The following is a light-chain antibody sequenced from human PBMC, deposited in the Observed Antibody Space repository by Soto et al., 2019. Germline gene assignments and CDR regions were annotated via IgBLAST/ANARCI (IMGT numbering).Light chain of an antibody. Sequence: EIVLTQSPGTLSLSPGERATLSCRASQSVSSSYLAWYQQKPGQAPRLLIYGASSRATGIPDRFSGSGSGTDFTLTISRLEPEDIATYYCQQYENVPITFGQGTRLEIK. CDR1: QSVSSSY. CDR3: QQYENVPIT. V-gene: IGKV3-20*01. CDR2: GAS. J-gene: IGKJ5*01.